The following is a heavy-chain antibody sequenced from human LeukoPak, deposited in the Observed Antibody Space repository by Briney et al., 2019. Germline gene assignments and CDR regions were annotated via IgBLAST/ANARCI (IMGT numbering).Heavy chain of an antibody. V-gene: IGHV4-34*09. CDR2: INHSGST. CDR3: AGDVMGLYYYGSGTTPTKKYYYYGMDV. CDR1: GGSFSGYY. J-gene: IGHJ6*04. D-gene: IGHD3-10*01. Sequence: SETLSLTCAVYGGSFSGYYWSWIRQPPGKGLEWIGEINHSGSTYYNPSLKSRVTISVDTSKNQFSLKLSSVTAADTAVYYCAGDVMGLYYYGSGTTPTKKYYYYGMDVWGKGTTVTVSS.